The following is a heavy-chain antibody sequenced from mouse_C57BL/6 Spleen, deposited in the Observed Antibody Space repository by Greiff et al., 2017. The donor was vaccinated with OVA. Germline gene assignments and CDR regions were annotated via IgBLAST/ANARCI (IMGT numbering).Heavy chain of an antibody. D-gene: IGHD1-1*01. CDR1: GYSITSGYD. J-gene: IGHJ1*03. CDR3: ARAHLLLRYFDV. Sequence: EVKVVESGPGMVKPSQSLSLTCTVTGYSITSGYDWHWIRHFPGNKLEWMGYISYSGSTNYNPSLKSRISITHDTSKNHFFLKLNSVTTEDTATYYCARAHLLLRYFDVWGTGTTVTVSS. CDR2: ISYSGST. V-gene: IGHV3-1*01.